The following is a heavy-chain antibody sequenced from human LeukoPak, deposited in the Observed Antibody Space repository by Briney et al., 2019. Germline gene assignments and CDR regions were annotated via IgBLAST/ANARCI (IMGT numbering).Heavy chain of an antibody. CDR1: GYSFTSYW. J-gene: IGHJ4*02. V-gene: IGHV5-51*01. CDR2: IYPGDSDT. D-gene: IGHD6-19*01. CDR3: ASGPIAVAAFYFDY. Sequence: GESLKSSCQGSGYSFTSYWIGWVRRMPGKGLGGLGIIYPGDSDTRYSPSFQGQVTISADKSISTAYLQWSSLKAPDTAMYYCASGPIAVAAFYFDYWGQGTLVTVSS.